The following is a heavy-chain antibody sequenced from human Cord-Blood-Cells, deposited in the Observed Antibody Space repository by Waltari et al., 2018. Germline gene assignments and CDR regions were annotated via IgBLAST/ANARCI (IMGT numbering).Heavy chain of an antibody. D-gene: IGHD3-10*01. CDR1: GFTFSSYG. V-gene: IGHV3-30*18. CDR3: AKDFRFGEFRDY. CDR2: ISYDGSNK. Sequence: QVQLVESGGGVVQPGRSLRLSCAASGFTFSSYGLHWVRQAPGKGLEWVAVISYDGSNKYYADSVKGRFTISRDNSKNTLYLQMNSLRAEDTAVYYCAKDFRFGEFRDYWGQGTLVTVSS. J-gene: IGHJ4*02.